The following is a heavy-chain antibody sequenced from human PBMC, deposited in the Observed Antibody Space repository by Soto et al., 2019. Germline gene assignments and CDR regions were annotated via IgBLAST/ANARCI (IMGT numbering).Heavy chain of an antibody. D-gene: IGHD4-17*01. CDR1: GFTVSSNY. Sequence: SGGSLRLSCAASGFTVSSNYMSWVRQAPGKGLEWVSVIYSGGSTYYADSVKGRFTISRDNSKNTLYLQMNSLRAEDTAVYYCARGSRGLRAYYFDYWGQGTLVTVSS. J-gene: IGHJ4*02. V-gene: IGHV3-53*01. CDR2: IYSGGST. CDR3: ARGSRGLRAYYFDY.